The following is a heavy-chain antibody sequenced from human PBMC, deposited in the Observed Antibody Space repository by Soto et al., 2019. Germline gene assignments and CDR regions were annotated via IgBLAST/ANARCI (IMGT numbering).Heavy chain of an antibody. D-gene: IGHD2-2*01. CDR3: ARDSLVPADFDY. CDR2: INPSGGST. Sequence: GASVKVSCKASGYTFTSYYMHWVRQAPGQGLEWMGIINPSGGSTNYAQKFQGRVTMIRDTSTSTVYMELSSLRSEDTAVYYCARDSLVPADFDYWGQGTLVTVSS. J-gene: IGHJ4*02. V-gene: IGHV1-46*01. CDR1: GYTFTSYY.